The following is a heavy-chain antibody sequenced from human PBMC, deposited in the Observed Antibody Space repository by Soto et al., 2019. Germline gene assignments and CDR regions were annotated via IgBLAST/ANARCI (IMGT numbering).Heavy chain of an antibody. CDR1: GFTFNIYS. CDR3: ASSVEGHFDY. Sequence: EVQLVESGGGLVQPGGSLRLSCAASGFTFNIYSMNWVRQAPGKGLEWVSYITSDTATIHYADSVRGRFTVSRDNAGYSLFLQMNSLRDEDTAVYYCASSVEGHFDYWGQGALVTVSS. D-gene: IGHD6-19*01. CDR2: ITSDTATI. V-gene: IGHV3-48*02. J-gene: IGHJ4*02.